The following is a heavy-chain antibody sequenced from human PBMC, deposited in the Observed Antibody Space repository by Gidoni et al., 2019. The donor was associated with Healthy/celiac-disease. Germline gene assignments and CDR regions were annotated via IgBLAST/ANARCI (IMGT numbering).Heavy chain of an antibody. J-gene: IGHJ4*02. CDR1: GFPFSSYA. V-gene: IGHV3-30-3*01. D-gene: IGHD6-13*01. Sequence: QVQLVESGGGVVQPGRSLRLSCAASGFPFSSYAMHWVRQAPGKGLEWVAVISYDGSNKYYADSVKGRFTISRDNSKNTLYLQMNSLRAEDTAVYYCARDQLGYSSSWYGTDYWGQGTLVTVSS. CDR3: ARDQLGYSSSWYGTDY. CDR2: ISYDGSNK.